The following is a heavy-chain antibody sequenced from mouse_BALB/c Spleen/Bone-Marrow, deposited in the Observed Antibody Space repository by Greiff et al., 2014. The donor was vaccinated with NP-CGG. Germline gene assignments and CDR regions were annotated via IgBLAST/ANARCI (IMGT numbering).Heavy chain of an antibody. Sequence: VQLKESGPELVKPGASVKISCKASGYSFTDYIMLWVKQSHGKSLEWIGNINPYYGSTSYNLKFKGKATLTVDKSSSTAYMQLNSLTSEDSAVYYCARSPNYGYYFDYWGQGTTLTVSS. D-gene: IGHD2-2*01. CDR3: ARSPNYGYYFDY. J-gene: IGHJ2*01. CDR2: INPYYGST. V-gene: IGHV1-39*01. CDR1: GYSFTDYI.